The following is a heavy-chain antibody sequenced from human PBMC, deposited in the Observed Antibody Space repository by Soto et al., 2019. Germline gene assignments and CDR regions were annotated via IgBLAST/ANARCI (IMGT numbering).Heavy chain of an antibody. D-gene: IGHD1-1*01. CDR1: GFTFRSYS. Sequence: EVQLVESGGGLVKPGGSLRLSCAASGFTFRSYSMNWARQAPGRGLEWVSAINRNSINMHYADSVKGRFTISRDNAKNSLYLQMNSLRVEDTAVYYCVRDLLEVVTKFDPWGQGTLVTVSS. CDR2: INRNSINM. CDR3: VRDLLEVVTKFDP. J-gene: IGHJ5*02. V-gene: IGHV3-21*01.